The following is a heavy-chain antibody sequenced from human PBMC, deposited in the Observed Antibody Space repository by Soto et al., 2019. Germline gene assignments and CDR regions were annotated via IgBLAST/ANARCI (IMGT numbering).Heavy chain of an antibody. V-gene: IGHV3-23*01. CDR1: GFTFSSYA. J-gene: IGHJ3*02. CDR2: ISGSGGST. CDR3: ARSKYGDYASAFDI. Sequence: GGSLRLSCAASGFTFSSYAMSWVRQAPGKGLEWVSAISGSGGSTYYADSVKGRFTISRDNSKNTLYLQVNSLRAEDTAVYYCARSKYGDYASAFDIWGQGTMVTVSS. D-gene: IGHD4-17*01.